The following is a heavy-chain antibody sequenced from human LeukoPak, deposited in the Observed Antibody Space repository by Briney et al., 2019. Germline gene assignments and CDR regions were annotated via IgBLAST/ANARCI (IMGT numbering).Heavy chain of an antibody. J-gene: IGHJ4*02. CDR3: LKGGWATIGPPKD. D-gene: IGHD5-24*01. V-gene: IGHV3-64D*08. CDR2: INDDGSLT. Sequence: PGGSLRLSCSAAGFTSRSHAMHWVRQAPGKGLEYVSTINDDGSLTYYADSVKGRFTISRDNSKNTVYLQMNNLRPDDSAVYHCLKGGWATIGPPKDWGQGTQVSVSS. CDR1: GFTSRSHA.